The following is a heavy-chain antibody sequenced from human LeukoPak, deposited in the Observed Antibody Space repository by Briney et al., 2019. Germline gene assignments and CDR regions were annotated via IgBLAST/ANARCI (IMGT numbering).Heavy chain of an antibody. CDR2: VTPNTGGT. CDR1: GYTFTGYY. CDR3: ARHGAIYYAGGYMDV. Sequence: GASVKVSCKTSGYTFTGYYIHWVRQAPGQSLEWMGWVTPNTGGTNYAQKFQGRVTLTRDTSISTAYMELSRLRSDDTAVYYCARHGAIYYAGGYMDVWGKGTTVTVSS. V-gene: IGHV1-2*02. J-gene: IGHJ6*03. D-gene: IGHD2-2*01.